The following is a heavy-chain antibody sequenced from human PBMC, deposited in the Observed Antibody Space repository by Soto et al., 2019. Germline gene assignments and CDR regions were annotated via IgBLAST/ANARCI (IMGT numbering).Heavy chain of an antibody. CDR1: GGSIRSSDFY. J-gene: IGHJ1*01. CDR3: ARHHTGHDHLEH. V-gene: IGHV4-39*01. Sequence: QLQLQESGPRLVKPSGTLSLTCTVSGGSIRSSDFYWDWVRQPPGKGLEWIGTINYIGTTFYSPFLRGRVTISVDTSSNQFSLKLSSVTAADTAVYYCARHHTGHDHLEHWGRGTLVTVSS. CDR2: INYIGTT. D-gene: IGHD1-1*01.